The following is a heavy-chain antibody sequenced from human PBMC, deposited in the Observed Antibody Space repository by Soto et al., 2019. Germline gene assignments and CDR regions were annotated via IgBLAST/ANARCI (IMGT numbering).Heavy chain of an antibody. CDR1: GGSITSSNW. CDR3: ARDHWDGDTYYYYGMDV. CDR2: IYQSGTT. D-gene: IGHD4-17*01. V-gene: IGHV4-4*02. Sequence: PSETLSFTCAVSGGSITSSNWWSWVRQPPGKGLEWIGEIYQSGTTNYNPSLKSRVTISVDKSKNQFSLKLSSVTAADTAVYYCARDHWDGDTYYYYGMDVWGKGSTVPVAS. J-gene: IGHJ6*04.